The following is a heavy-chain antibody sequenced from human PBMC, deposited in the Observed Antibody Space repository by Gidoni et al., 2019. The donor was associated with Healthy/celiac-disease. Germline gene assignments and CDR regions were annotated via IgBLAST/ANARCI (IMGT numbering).Heavy chain of an antibody. J-gene: IGHJ3*02. Sequence: QVQLQESGPGLVKPSETLSLTCTVSGGSISSYYWSWIRQPPGKGLEWIGYIYYSGSTNYNPSLKSRVTISVDTSKNQFSLKLSSVTAADTAVYYCARAAVDAFDIWGQGTMVTVSS. CDR3: ARAAVDAFDI. V-gene: IGHV4-59*01. CDR2: IYYSGST. CDR1: GGSISSYY.